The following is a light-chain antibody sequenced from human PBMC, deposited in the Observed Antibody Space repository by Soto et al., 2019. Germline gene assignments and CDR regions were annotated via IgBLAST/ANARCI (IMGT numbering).Light chain of an antibody. Sequence: EIVLTQSPATLSLSPGERATLSCRASQSVSSYLAWYQQKPGQAPRLLIYDASNRATGIPARFSGSGSGTDFTLTISSLEPEDFAVYYWQQRSNWPLTFDQGTKVEIK. CDR3: QQRSNWPLT. CDR2: DAS. CDR1: QSVSSY. V-gene: IGKV3-11*01. J-gene: IGKJ1*01.